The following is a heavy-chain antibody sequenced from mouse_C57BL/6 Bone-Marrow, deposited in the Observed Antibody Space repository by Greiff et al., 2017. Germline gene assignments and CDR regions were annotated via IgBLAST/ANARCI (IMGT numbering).Heavy chain of an antibody. J-gene: IGHJ3*01. CDR3: ARGNDCGSGAGFAY. D-gene: IGHD1-1*01. CDR1: GYTFTSYW. CDR2: IDPSDSYT. V-gene: IGHV1-69*01. Sequence: QVQLQQPGAELVMPGASVKLSCKASGYTFTSYWMHWVKQRPGQGLEWIGEIDPSDSYTNYNQKFKGKSTLTVDKSSSTAYMQLSSLTSEDSAVYYCARGNDCGSGAGFAYWGQGTLVTVSA.